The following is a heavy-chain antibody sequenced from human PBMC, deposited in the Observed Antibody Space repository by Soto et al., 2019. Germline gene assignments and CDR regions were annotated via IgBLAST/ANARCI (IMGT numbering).Heavy chain of an antibody. D-gene: IGHD2-15*01. CDR3: ARDCSGGSCCRENYYYYGMDV. V-gene: IGHV4-4*07. J-gene: IGHJ6*02. CDR1: GGSISSYY. Sequence: SETLSLTCTVSGGSISSYYWSWIRQPAGKGLEWIGRIYTSGSTNYNPSLKSRVTMSVDTSKNQFSLKLSSVTAADTAVYYCARDCSGGSCCRENYYYYGMDVWGQGTTVTVSS. CDR2: IYTSGST.